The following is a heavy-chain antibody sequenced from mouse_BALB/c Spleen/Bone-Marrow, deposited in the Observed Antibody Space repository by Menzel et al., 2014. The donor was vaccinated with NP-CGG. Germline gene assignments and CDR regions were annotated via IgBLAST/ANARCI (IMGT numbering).Heavy chain of an antibody. CDR2: ISSGGSYT. CDR1: GFTFSSYG. J-gene: IGHJ4*01. D-gene: IGHD1-1*01. V-gene: IGHV5-6*01. Sequence: EVNVVESGGDLVKPGGSLKLSCAASGFTFSSYGMSWVRPTPDKRLEWVATISSGGSYTYYPDSVKGRFTISRENAKNTLYLQMSSLKSEDTAMYYCASTITTVVAEDAMDYWGQGTSVTVSS. CDR3: ASTITTVVAEDAMDY.